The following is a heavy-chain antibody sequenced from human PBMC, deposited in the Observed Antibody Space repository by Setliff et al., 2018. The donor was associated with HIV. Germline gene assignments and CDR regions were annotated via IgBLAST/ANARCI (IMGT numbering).Heavy chain of an antibody. J-gene: IGHJ4*02. V-gene: IGHV1-18*01. Sequence: ASVKVSCKASGYTFISYGVSWVRQAPGQGLEWMGWISVKNGNTNYAQKFQGRVTMTTDTSASTAYMELRSLGSDDTAVYYCARIVALNGYPSDYWGQGTLVTVSS. CDR1: GYTFISYG. CDR2: ISVKNGNT. D-gene: IGHD2-8*01. CDR3: ARIVALNGYPSDY.